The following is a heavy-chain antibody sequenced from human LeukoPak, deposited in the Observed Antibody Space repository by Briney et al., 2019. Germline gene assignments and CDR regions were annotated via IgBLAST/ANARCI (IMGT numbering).Heavy chain of an antibody. J-gene: IGHJ5*02. V-gene: IGHV3-7*05. CDR1: GFTFSSYW. CDR2: IEQDGSEK. Sequence: GGSLRLSCAASGFTFSSYWMSWVRQAPGKGLEWVANIEQDGSEKYYVDSLKGRFTISRDNAKNSLYLQMNSLRAEDTAVYYCARGYISPRMNWFDPWGQGTLVTVSS. CDR3: ARGYISPRMNWFDP. D-gene: IGHD3-16*02.